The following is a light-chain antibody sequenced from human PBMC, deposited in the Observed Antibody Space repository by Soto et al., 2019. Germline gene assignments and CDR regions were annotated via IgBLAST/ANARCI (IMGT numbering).Light chain of an antibody. CDR2: SAG. Sequence: QSVLTQPPSASGTPGQRVTISCSGSSSNIGSNTVAWYQHLPGTAPPRLIFSAGQRPSGVPGRLSGSKSGTSASLAISGLQSEDEADYYCSAWDNSLNGYVFGPGTQLTVL. CDR3: SAWDNSLNGYV. J-gene: IGLJ7*01. V-gene: IGLV1-44*01. CDR1: SSNIGSNT.